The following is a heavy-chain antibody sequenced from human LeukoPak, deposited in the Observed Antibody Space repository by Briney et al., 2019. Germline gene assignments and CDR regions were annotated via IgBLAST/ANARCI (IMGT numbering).Heavy chain of an antibody. CDR3: AKDITPHDYSNHFYYGMDV. V-gene: IGHV3-9*01. J-gene: IGHJ6*02. Sequence: PGGSLRLSCAASGFTFDDYAMHWVRQAPGKGLEWVSGISWNSGSIGYADSVKGRFTISRDNAKNSLYLRMNSLRAEDAALYYCAKDITPHDYSNHFYYGMDVWGQGTTVTVSS. CDR1: GFTFDDYA. CDR2: ISWNSGSI. D-gene: IGHD4-11*01.